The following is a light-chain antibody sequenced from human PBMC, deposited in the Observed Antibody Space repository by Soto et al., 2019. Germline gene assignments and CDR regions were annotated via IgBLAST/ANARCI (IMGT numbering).Light chain of an antibody. CDR3: CSYAGSSTSV. Sequence: QSALTQPASVSGSPGQSITISCTGTSSDVGSYNLVSWYQQHPGKAPKLLIYEGDKRPSGVSNRFSGSKSGNTASLTISGLQTEDEADYYWCSYAGSSTSVFGGGTKVTVL. CDR1: SSDVGSYNL. J-gene: IGLJ2*01. V-gene: IGLV2-23*01. CDR2: EGD.